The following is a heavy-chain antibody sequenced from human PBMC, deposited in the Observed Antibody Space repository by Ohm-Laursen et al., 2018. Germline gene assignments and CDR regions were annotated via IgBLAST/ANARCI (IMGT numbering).Heavy chain of an antibody. CDR3: ARDRAGDYSGGYYYGMDV. D-gene: IGHD4-17*01. V-gene: IGHV3-30*03. Sequence: SLRLSCSASGFTFSSYGMHWVRQAPGKGLEWVAVISYDGSNKYYADSVKGRFTISRDNSKNTLYLQMNSLRAEDTAVYYCARDRAGDYSGGYYYGMDVWGQGTTVTVSS. CDR2: ISYDGSNK. J-gene: IGHJ6*02. CDR1: GFTFSSYG.